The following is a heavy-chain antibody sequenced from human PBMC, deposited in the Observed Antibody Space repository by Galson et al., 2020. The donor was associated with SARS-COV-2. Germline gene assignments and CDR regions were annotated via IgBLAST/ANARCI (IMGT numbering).Heavy chain of an antibody. CDR3: ARYPGGVSFDY. CDR2: VNPNSGNT. V-gene: IGHV1-8*01. Sequence: ASVKVSCKASGYTFFTYDITWVRQATGQGLEWMGWVNPNSGNTAYAQKFQGRVTMTRDTSITTVYMELCSLTSEDTAVYYCARYPGGVSFDYWGQGTLVTVSS. CDR1: GYTFFTYD. D-gene: IGHD2-8*02. J-gene: IGHJ4*02.